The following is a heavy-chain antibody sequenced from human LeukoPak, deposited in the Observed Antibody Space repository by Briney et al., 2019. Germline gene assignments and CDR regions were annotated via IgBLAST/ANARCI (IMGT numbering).Heavy chain of an antibody. CDR3: ARDRYCSSTSCYTTAYFQH. Sequence: ASVKVSCKASGYTFTGYYMHWVRQPPGQGLEWMGWIHPNSGDTNYAQKFQGRVTMSRDTSISTAYMELSRLRSDDTAVYYCARDRYCSSTSCYTTAYFQHWGQGTLVTVSS. J-gene: IGHJ1*01. V-gene: IGHV1-2*02. CDR2: IHPNSGDT. CDR1: GYTFTGYY. D-gene: IGHD2-2*01.